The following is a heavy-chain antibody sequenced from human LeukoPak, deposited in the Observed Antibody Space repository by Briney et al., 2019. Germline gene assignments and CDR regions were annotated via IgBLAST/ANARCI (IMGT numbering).Heavy chain of an antibody. CDR1: GFTFSSYW. CDR2: IKQDGSEK. J-gene: IGHJ3*02. D-gene: IGHD4-17*01. CDR3: ARNQDYGVYNSVGAFDI. V-gene: IGHV3-7*02. Sequence: GGSLRLSCAASGFTFSSYWMSWVRQAPGEGLEWVANIKQDGSEKHYVDSVKGRFTISRDNAKNSLYLQMNSLRAEDTAVYYCARNQDYGVYNSVGAFDIWGQGTMVTVSS.